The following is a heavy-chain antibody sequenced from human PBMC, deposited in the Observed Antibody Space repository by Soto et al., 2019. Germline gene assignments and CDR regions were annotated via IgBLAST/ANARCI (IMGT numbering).Heavy chain of an antibody. Sequence: EVQLVESGGGLVQPGGSLRLSCSASGFTFSSYWMSWFRQAPGKGLEWVANIKQDGSEENYVDSVKGRFTISRDNAKNALYLQMNSRRVEDTAVYYCAREIAVRLWGKGTTVTVSS. CDR2: IKQDGSEE. J-gene: IGHJ6*04. CDR3: AREIAVRL. V-gene: IGHV3-7*01. D-gene: IGHD6-6*01. CDR1: GFTFSSYW.